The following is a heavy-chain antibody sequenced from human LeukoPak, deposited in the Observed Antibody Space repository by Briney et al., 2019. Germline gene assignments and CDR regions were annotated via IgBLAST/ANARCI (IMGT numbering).Heavy chain of an antibody. Sequence: GGSLRLSCAASGFTFSSYEMNWVRQAPGKGLEWVSYISSSGSTIYYADSVKGRFTISRDNAKSSLYLQMNSLRAEDTAVYYCARARGYYDSSGRTGNYYYYYGMDVWGQGTTATVSS. J-gene: IGHJ6*02. CDR3: ARARGYYDSSGRTGNYYYYYGMDV. CDR1: GFTFSSYE. V-gene: IGHV3-48*03. CDR2: ISSSGSTI. D-gene: IGHD3-22*01.